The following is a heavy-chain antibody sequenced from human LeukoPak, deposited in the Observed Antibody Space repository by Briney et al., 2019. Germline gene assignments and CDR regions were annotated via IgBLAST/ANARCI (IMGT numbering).Heavy chain of an antibody. V-gene: IGHV5-51*01. Sequence: GVSLKISCKGSGYSFTSYWIGWVRQMPGKGLEWMGIIYPGDSDTRYSPSFQGQVTISADKSISTAYLQWSSLKASDTAMYYCARLGGSGSPGDNWFDPWGQGTLVTVSS. CDR2: IYPGDSDT. CDR1: GYSFTSYW. CDR3: ARLGGSGSPGDNWFDP. J-gene: IGHJ5*02. D-gene: IGHD3-10*01.